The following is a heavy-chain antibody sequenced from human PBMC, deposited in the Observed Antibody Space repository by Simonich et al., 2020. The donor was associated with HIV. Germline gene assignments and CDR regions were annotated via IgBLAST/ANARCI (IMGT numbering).Heavy chain of an antibody. J-gene: IGHJ4*02. Sequence: QVQLVQSGAEVKKPGASVKVSCKVSGYTLTELSMHWVRQAPGKGLEWMGGVDPEDGETIYAQKFQGRVTMTEDTSTDTAYMELSSLRSEDTAVYYCATVSSSWSRDGPFFDYWGQGTLVTVSS. CDR1: GYTLTELS. CDR3: ATVSSSWSRDGPFFDY. D-gene: IGHD6-13*01. CDR2: VDPEDGET. V-gene: IGHV1-24*01.